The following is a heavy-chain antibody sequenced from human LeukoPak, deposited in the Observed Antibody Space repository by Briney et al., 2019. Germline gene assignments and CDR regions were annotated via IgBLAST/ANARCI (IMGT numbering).Heavy chain of an antibody. CDR2: ISYDGSNK. J-gene: IGHJ4*02. Sequence: GRTLRLFCAASGFTFSRYGMHWVRQAPGKGLEWVAVISYDGSNKYYADSVKGRFTISRDNSKNTLYLQMNSLRAEDTAVYYCAKTLDIVVVVAPIDDYWGQGTLVTVSS. CDR3: AKTLDIVVVVAPIDDY. D-gene: IGHD2-15*01. CDR1: GFTFSRYG. V-gene: IGHV3-30*18.